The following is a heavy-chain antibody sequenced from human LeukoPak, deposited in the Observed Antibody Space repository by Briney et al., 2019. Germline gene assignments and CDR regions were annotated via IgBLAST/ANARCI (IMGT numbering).Heavy chain of an antibody. J-gene: IGHJ4*02. V-gene: IGHV3-30*02. D-gene: IGHD6-13*01. Sequence: GGSLRLSCAASGFTFSSYGMRWVRQAPGKGLEWVAFIRYDGSNKYYADSVKGRFTISRDNSKNTLYLQMNSLRAEDTAVYYCAKEVAAAGSYYFDYWGQGTLVTVSS. CDR1: GFTFSSYG. CDR3: AKEVAAAGSYYFDY. CDR2: IRYDGSNK.